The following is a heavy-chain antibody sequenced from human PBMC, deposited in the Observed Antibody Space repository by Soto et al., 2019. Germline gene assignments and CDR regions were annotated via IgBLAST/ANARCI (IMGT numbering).Heavy chain of an antibody. V-gene: IGHV4-38-2*02. J-gene: IGHJ4*02. CDR3: AREREMITIFGVVPPEMLHFDY. CDR2: IYHSGST. D-gene: IGHD3-3*01. Sequence: SETLSLTCAVSGYSISSGYYWGWIRQPPGKGLEWIGSIYHSGSTYYNPSLKSRVTISVDTSKNQFSLKLSSVTAADTAVYYCAREREMITIFGVVPPEMLHFDYWGQGTLVTVSS. CDR1: GYSISSGYY.